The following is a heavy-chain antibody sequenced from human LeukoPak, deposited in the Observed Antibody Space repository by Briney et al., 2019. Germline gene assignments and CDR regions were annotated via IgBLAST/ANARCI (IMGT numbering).Heavy chain of an antibody. Sequence: AGESLKISCKGSGYSFTSYWISWVRQMPGKGLEWMGRIDPSDSYTNYSPSFQGHVTISADKSISTAYLQWSSLKASDTAMYCCARGSGYDFRYWGQGTLVTVSS. CDR3: ARGSGYDFRY. D-gene: IGHD5-12*01. J-gene: IGHJ4*02. CDR1: GYSFTSYW. V-gene: IGHV5-10-1*01. CDR2: IDPSDSYT.